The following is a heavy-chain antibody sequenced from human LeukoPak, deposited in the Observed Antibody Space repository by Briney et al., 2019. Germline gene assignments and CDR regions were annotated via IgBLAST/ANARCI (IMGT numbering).Heavy chain of an antibody. V-gene: IGHV3-30*02. CDR3: ARADYGSGSYYYYYYYMDV. CDR2: IRYDGSNK. CDR1: GFTFSSFG. J-gene: IGHJ6*03. Sequence: PGGSLRLSCAASGFTFSSFGMHWVRQAPGKGLDWVAFIRYDGSNKYYADSVKGRFTISRDNSKNTLNLQMNSLRPDDTAVYYCARADYGSGSYYYYYYYMDVWGKGTTVTVSS. D-gene: IGHD3-10*01.